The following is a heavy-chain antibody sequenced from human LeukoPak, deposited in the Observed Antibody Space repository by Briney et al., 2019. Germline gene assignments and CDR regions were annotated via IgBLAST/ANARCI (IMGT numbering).Heavy chain of an antibody. J-gene: IGHJ3*02. CDR2: VYTSGST. V-gene: IGHV4-4*07. Sequence: PSETLSLTCSVSGGSISGYYWTWIPQPAGKGLEWIGRVYTSGSTHYNPSLKTRLTMSVDTSKNQFSLKLSSVTAADTAVYYCARLITGTTTAFDIWGQGTMVTVSS. CDR1: GGSISGYY. CDR3: ARLITGTTTAFDI. D-gene: IGHD1-7*01.